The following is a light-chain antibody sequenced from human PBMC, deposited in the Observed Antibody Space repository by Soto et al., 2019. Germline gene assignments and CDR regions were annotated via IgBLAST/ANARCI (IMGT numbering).Light chain of an antibody. CDR1: QGIKNW. J-gene: IGKJ5*01. CDR3: QQAASSPIT. V-gene: IGKV1-12*01. Sequence: DVQMTQSKSYVSVSVGDRVTITCRASQGIKNWLAWYQQKPGKAPNLLIYTGSSLQSGVPSRFSGSGSGTDFTLTINSLQPEDFATYYCQQAASSPITFGQGTRLEIK. CDR2: TGS.